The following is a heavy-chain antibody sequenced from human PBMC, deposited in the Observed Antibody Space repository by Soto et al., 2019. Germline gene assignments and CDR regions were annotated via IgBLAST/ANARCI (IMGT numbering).Heavy chain of an antibody. CDR1: GFTFSSYA. D-gene: IGHD5-12*01. V-gene: IGHV3-64*01. Sequence: EVQLVESGGGLVQPGGSLRLSCAASGFTFSSYAMDWVRQAPGKGLEYVSTISSNGGSTDYANSVKGRFTISRDNSKNTLYLQMGSLSAEDMAVYYCARGGRGYEFDYWGQGTLVTVSS. CDR2: ISSNGGST. CDR3: ARGGRGYEFDY. J-gene: IGHJ4*02.